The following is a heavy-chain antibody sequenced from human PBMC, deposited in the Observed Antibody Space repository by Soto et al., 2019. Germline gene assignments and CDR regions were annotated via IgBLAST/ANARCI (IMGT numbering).Heavy chain of an antibody. CDR3: ARVHNYYDFWSGYPTQYYFDY. Sequence: SETLSLTCAVYGGSFSGYYWSWIRQPPGKGLEWIGEINHSGSTNYNPSLKSRVTISVDTSKNQFSLKLSSVTAADTAVYYCARVHNYYDFWSGYPTQYYFDYWGQGTLVTAPQ. D-gene: IGHD3-3*01. CDR2: INHSGST. J-gene: IGHJ4*02. CDR1: GGSFSGYY. V-gene: IGHV4-34*01.